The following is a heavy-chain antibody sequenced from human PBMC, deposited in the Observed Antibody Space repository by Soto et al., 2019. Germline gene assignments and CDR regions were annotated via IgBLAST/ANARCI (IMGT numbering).Heavy chain of an antibody. V-gene: IGHV3-21*01. CDR3: ENDPGWTLLTPDNWFDS. CDR2: ISSSSSYI. J-gene: IGHJ5*01. D-gene: IGHD2-15*01. CDR1: GFTFSSYS. Sequence: GGSLRLSCAASGFTFSSYSMNWVRQAPGKGLEWVSSISSSSSYIYYADSVKGRFTISRDNAKNSMYLQMNSLRAEDTEENYCENDPGWTLLTPDNWFDSWGQGTLVTVSS.